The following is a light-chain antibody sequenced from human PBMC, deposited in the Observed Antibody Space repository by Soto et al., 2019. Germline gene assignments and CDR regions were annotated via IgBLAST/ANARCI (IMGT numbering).Light chain of an antibody. J-gene: IGKJ1*01. CDR3: QQYNNWRT. CDR2: DAS. V-gene: IGKV3-15*01. CDR1: QSVSSN. Sequence: EIVMTQSPATLSVSPGERATLSCRASQSVSSNLAWYQQKPGQAPRLLIHDASTRATGTPARFSGSGSGTEFTLTIRSLQSEDSEVYYCQQYNNWRTLGQGTKVEIK.